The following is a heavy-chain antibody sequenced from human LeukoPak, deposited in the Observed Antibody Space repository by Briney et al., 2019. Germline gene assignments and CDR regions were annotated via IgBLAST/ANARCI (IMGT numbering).Heavy chain of an antibody. D-gene: IGHD4-17*01. CDR3: TREGYGDYEEGFDI. V-gene: IGHV3-21*01. CDR1: GFTFSSYT. J-gene: IGHJ3*02. CDR2: ISSTSYYL. Sequence: GGSLRLSCAASGFTFSSYTMNWVRQAPGKGLEWVSSISSTSYYLYHADSLKGRFTASRDNSKNSLYLQINNLRADDTAVYYCTREGYGDYEEGFDIWGQGAMVTVSS.